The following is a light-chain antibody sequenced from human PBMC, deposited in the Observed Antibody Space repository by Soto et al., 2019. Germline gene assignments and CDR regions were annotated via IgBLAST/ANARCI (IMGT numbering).Light chain of an antibody. J-gene: IGLJ3*02. CDR1: SADIEKND. V-gene: IGLV1-47*01. Sequence: QSVLTQPPSASGTPGQRVTISCSGSSADIEKNDVYWYQQLPGTAPKLVISRNNERPSGVPDRFSGSKSGTSAYLAISGLRTEDEADYYCATWDDSLSGRWVFGGGTKLTVL. CDR2: RNN. CDR3: ATWDDSLSGRWV.